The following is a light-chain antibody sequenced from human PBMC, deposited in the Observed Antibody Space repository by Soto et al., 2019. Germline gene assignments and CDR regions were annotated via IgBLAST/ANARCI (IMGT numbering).Light chain of an antibody. CDR2: DAS. Sequence: DIQMTQSPSTLSASVGDRVTITCRASQFIDRWLAWYQQKPWKAPQYLIFDASSLYGGVPLRFSGSGSGTEFTLTITSLQPDDSATYYCLQYSGSSYTFGQGTNVEIK. V-gene: IGKV1-5*01. J-gene: IGKJ2*01. CDR3: LQYSGSSYT. CDR1: QFIDRW.